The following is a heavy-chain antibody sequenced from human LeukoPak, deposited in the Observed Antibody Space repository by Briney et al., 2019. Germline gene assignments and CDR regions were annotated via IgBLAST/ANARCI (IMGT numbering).Heavy chain of an antibody. V-gene: IGHV1-69*01. CDR1: GGTFRSFA. CDR2: IIPMINTP. J-gene: IGHJ4*02. D-gene: IGHD4-17*01. CDR3: AIFQGTYGDNDNDF. Sequence: SVKVSCKASGGTFRSFAINWVRQAPGKGLEWMGGIIPMINTPKYAQRFQGRVSITADESTSAGYMEVSSLRSEDTAVYYCAIFQGTYGDNDNDFWGQGTLVTVSS.